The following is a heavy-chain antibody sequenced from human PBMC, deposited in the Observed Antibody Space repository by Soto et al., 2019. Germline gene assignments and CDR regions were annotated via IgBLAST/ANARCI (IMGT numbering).Heavy chain of an antibody. CDR1: GGIFTRYD. J-gene: IGHJ4*02. Sequence: QVQLVQSGAEVKTPGSSVKVSCKASGGIFTRYDIRWVRQAPEQGLEWMGVIIPIFGTANYAQKFQGRVTITADATTSTAYMELSSLRSEDTAMYYCAINEGRDVSTFDYWGQGTLVTVSS. CDR2: IIPIFGTA. V-gene: IGHV1-69*01. CDR3: AINEGRDVSTFDY. D-gene: IGHD3-10*02.